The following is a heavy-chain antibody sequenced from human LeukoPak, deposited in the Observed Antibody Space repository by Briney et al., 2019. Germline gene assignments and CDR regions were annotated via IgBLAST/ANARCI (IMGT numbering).Heavy chain of an antibody. CDR2: MKSKTDGGTT. CDR1: GFTFNNGW. D-gene: IGHD3-9*01. V-gene: IGHV3-15*01. CDR3: TTLRGYDILTGYYSH. J-gene: IGHJ4*02. Sequence: GGSLRLSCAASGFTFNNGWINWVRQAPGKGLEWVGRMKSKTDGGTTDYAAPVKGRFTISTDDSTNTLYLQMNSLKTEDTAVYYCTTLRGYDILTGYYSHWGQGTLVTVPS.